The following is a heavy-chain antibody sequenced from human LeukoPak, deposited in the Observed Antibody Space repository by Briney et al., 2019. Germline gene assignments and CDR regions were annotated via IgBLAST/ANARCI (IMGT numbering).Heavy chain of an antibody. V-gene: IGHV4-59*12. J-gene: IGHJ4*02. CDR3: ARDQRIWFGELSYFDY. CDR1: GDSITNYY. D-gene: IGHD3-10*01. Sequence: SETLSLTCTVSGDSITNYYWSWIRQPPGKGLEWIGYIYYSGSTNYNPSLKSRVTISVDTSKNQFSLKLSSVTAADTAVYYCARDQRIWFGELSYFDYWGQGTLVTVSS. CDR2: IYYSGST.